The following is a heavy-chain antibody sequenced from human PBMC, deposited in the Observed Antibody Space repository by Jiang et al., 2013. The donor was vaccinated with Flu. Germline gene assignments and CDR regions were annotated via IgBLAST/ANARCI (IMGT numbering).Heavy chain of an antibody. V-gene: IGHV3-30*04. J-gene: IGHJ4*02. Sequence: SGLTFNRYTIHWVRQAPGKGLEWVAVISYDGNEKSYVDSVRGRFTISRDNSKNTVSLEMLSLRVEDTAVYYCASEFLEGSLSNIDYWGQGT. CDR3: ASEFLEGSLSNIDY. CDR1: GLTFNRYT. CDR2: ISYDGNEK. D-gene: IGHD2/OR15-2a*01.